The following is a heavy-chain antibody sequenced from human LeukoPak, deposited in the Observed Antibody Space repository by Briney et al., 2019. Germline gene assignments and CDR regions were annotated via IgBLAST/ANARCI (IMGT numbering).Heavy chain of an antibody. CDR3: AKEDVDLYYYYYMDV. D-gene: IGHD5-12*01. J-gene: IGHJ6*03. Sequence: GGSLRLSCAASGFTFSSYAMSWVRQAPGKGLEWVSAIGGSGGSTYYADSVKGRFTISRDNSKNTLYLQMNSLRAEDTAVYYCAKEDVDLYYYYYMDVWGKGTTVTVSS. V-gene: IGHV3-23*01. CDR2: IGGSGGST. CDR1: GFTFSSYA.